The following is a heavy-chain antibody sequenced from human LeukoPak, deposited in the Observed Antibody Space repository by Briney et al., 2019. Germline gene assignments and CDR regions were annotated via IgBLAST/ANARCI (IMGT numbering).Heavy chain of an antibody. CDR2: INRSGST. CDR3: ARGSGWAYFDY. CDR1: GGSFSGYY. V-gene: IGHV4-34*01. J-gene: IGHJ4*02. Sequence: ASETLSLTCAVYGGSFSGYYWSWIRQPPGKGLEWIGEINRSGSTNYNPSLKSRVTISVDTSKNQFSLKLSSVTAADTAVYYCARGSGWAYFDYWGQGTLVTVSS. D-gene: IGHD6-19*01.